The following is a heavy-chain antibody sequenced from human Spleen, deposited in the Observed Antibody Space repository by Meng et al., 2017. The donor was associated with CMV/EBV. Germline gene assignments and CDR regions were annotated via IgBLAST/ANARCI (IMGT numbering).Heavy chain of an antibody. CDR3: AHSYYDFWSGYNYFDY. D-gene: IGHD3-3*01. Sequence: FSLSTSRVGVGWIRQPPGKALEWLALIYWNDDKRYSPSLKSRLTITKDTSKNQVVLTMTNMDPVDTATYYCAHSYYDFWSGYNYFDYWGQGTLVTVSS. CDR2: IYWNDDK. CDR1: FSLSTSRVG. V-gene: IGHV2-5*01. J-gene: IGHJ4*02.